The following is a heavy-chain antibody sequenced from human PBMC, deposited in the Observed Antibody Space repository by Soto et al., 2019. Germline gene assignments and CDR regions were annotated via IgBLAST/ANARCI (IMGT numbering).Heavy chain of an antibody. D-gene: IGHD5-18*01. CDR3: AREQYSYGSYYYYGMDV. Sequence: ASVKVSFKASGGTFSSYAISWVRQAPGQGLEWMGGIIPIFGTANYAQKFQGRVTITADESTSTAYMELSSLRSEDTAVYYCAREQYSYGSYYYYGMDVWGQGTTVTVSS. V-gene: IGHV1-69*13. J-gene: IGHJ6*02. CDR1: GGTFSSYA. CDR2: IIPIFGTA.